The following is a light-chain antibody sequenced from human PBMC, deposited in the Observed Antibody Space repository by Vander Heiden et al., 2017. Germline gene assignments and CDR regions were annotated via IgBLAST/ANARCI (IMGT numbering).Light chain of an antibody. CDR1: SSDIGSYNL. V-gene: IGLV2-23*02. Sequence: QSALTQPASVSGSPGPSTTIRCTGTSSDIGSYNLVPWYQHHPGKAPKLIIYEVSKRPSGISNRFSGSKSGNTASLTISGLQAEDESDYHCCSYAGTNTYWVFGGGTKLTVL. CDR3: CSYAGTNTYWV. CDR2: EVS. J-gene: IGLJ3*02.